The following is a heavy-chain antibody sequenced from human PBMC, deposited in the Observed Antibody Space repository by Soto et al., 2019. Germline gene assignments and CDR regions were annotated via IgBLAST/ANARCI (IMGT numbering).Heavy chain of an antibody. V-gene: IGHV3-53*01. J-gene: IGHJ3*02. D-gene: IGHD1-7*01. CDR2: IYSGGST. CDR1: GFTVSSNY. CDR3: ARAGTFVPYAFDI. Sequence: PVGSLRLSCAASGFTVSSNYMSWVRQAPGKGLEWVSVIYSGGSTYYADSVKGRFTISRDNSKNTLYLQMNSLRAEDTAVYYCARAGTFVPYAFDIWGQGTMVTVSS.